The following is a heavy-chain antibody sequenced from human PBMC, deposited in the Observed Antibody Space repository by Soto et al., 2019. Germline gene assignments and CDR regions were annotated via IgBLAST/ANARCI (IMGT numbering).Heavy chain of an antibody. CDR2: ISGSGGDT. Sequence: GGSLRFSFAAFGLTFGGSALTWVGRAPGKGLERVSAISGSGGDTYYADSVQGRFTISRDNSKNTLYLQMSSLRAEDTAVYYCAKHYCGSSTTCFDAFDFWGQGTMVTVSS. D-gene: IGHD2-2*01. CDR3: AKHYCGSSTTCFDAFDF. CDR1: GLTFGGSA. J-gene: IGHJ3*01. V-gene: IGHV3-23*01.